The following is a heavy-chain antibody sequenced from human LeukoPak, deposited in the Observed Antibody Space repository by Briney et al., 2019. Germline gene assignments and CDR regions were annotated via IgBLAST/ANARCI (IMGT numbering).Heavy chain of an antibody. V-gene: IGHV4-30-2*01. CDR2: IYHSGST. D-gene: IGHD1-7*01. CDR3: ASSLSCGKLYYYGMDV. Sequence: TSETLSLTCAVSGGSISSGGYSWSWIRQPPGKGLEWIGYIYHSGSTYYNPSLKSRVTISVDRSKNQFSLKLSSVTAADTAVYYCASSLSCGKLYYYGMDVWGQGTTVTVSS. J-gene: IGHJ6*02. CDR1: GGSISSGGYS.